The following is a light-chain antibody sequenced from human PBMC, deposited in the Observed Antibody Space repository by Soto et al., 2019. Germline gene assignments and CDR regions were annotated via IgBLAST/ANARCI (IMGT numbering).Light chain of an antibody. CDR1: SSDVGAYNY. CDR3: SSYSSSSTL. Sequence: QSALTQPASVSGSPGQSITISCTGTSSDVGAYNYVSWYQQHPGKAPELMIYDVTKRPSGVSNRFSGSKSGNTASLTSSGLQAEDEADYYCSSYSSSSTLLGGGTKLTVL. CDR2: DVT. J-gene: IGLJ2*01. V-gene: IGLV2-14*01.